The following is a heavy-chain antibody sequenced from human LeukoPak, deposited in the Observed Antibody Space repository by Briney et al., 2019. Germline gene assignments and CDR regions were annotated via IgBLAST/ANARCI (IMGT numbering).Heavy chain of an antibody. D-gene: IGHD2-2*01. V-gene: IGHV4-59*01. Sequence: SETLSLTCTVSGGSLSSYYWSWIRQPPGKGLEWIGYIYYSGNTNYNPSLKRRVTMSVDTSKNQFSLKMSSVTAADTAVYYCARGLGYCSSITCYPWFGPWGQGTLVTVSS. J-gene: IGHJ5*02. CDR1: GGSLSSYY. CDR2: IYYSGNT. CDR3: ARGLGYCSSITCYPWFGP.